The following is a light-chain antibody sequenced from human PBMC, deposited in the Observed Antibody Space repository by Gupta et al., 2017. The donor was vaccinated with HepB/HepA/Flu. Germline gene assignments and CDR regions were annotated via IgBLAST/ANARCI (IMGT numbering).Light chain of an antibody. CDR3: QQSYSTPSST. CDR2: AAS. Sequence: DIQMTQSPSSLSASVGDRVTITFRASQSISSYLNWYQQKPGKAPKLLIYAASSLQSGVPSRFIGSRSGRKFTLTISSLQPEDFATYYCQQSYSTPSSTFGQGTRLEIK. V-gene: IGKV1-39*01. CDR1: QSISSY. J-gene: IGKJ5*01.